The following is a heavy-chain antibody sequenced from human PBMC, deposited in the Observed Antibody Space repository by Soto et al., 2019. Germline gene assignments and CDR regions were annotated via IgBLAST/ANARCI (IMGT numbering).Heavy chain of an antibody. J-gene: IGHJ6*02. V-gene: IGHV3-30-3*01. CDR3: ARESPSSWSPLAQEDYYYGMDV. CDR1: GFTFSSYA. Sequence: GGSLRLSCAASGFTFSSYAMHWVRQAPGKGLEWVAVISYDGSNKYYADSVKGRFTISRDNSKNTLYLQMNSLRAEDTAVYYCARESPSSWSPLAQEDYYYGMDVWGQGTTVTVSS. D-gene: IGHD6-13*01. CDR2: ISYDGSNK.